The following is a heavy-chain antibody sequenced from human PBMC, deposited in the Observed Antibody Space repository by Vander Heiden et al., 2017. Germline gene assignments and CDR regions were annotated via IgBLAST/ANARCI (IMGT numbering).Heavy chain of an antibody. V-gene: IGHV3-21*01. D-gene: IGHD3-10*01. Sequence: EVQLVESGGGLVKPGGSLRLSCAASGFTFRSYSMNWVRQAPGKGLEWVSSISSSSSYIYYADSVKGRFTISRDNAKNSLYLQMNSLRAEDTAVYYCARGGTYGSGTQGDYWGQGTLVTVSS. CDR2: ISSSSSYI. CDR1: GFTFRSYS. CDR3: ARGGTYGSGTQGDY. J-gene: IGHJ4*02.